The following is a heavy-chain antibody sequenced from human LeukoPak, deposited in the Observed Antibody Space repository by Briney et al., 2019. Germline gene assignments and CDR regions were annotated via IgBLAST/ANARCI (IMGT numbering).Heavy chain of an antibody. Sequence: GGSLRLSCAASGFTFDDYAMHWVRQAPGKGLEWVSLISWDGGSTYYADSVKGRFTISRDNSKNSLYLQMNSLRAEDTALYYCAKANLPEYSYGSYYFDYWGQGTLVTVSS. CDR2: ISWDGGST. D-gene: IGHD5-18*01. CDR3: AKANLPEYSYGSYYFDY. V-gene: IGHV3-43D*03. J-gene: IGHJ4*02. CDR1: GFTFDDYA.